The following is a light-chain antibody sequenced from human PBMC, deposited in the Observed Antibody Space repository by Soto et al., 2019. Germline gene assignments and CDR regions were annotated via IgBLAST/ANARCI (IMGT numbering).Light chain of an antibody. CDR1: QSVSSNS. CDR2: AAS. CDR3: QQRSSWPLT. J-gene: IGKJ4*01. V-gene: IGKV3D-20*02. Sequence: VVLTQSPGTLSLSPGESATLSCRASQSVSSNSLAWHQQKPGQAPRLLMYAASSRAAGIPDRFSGSGSGTDFTLTISSLEPEDFAVYYCQQRSSWPLTFGGGTKVAI.